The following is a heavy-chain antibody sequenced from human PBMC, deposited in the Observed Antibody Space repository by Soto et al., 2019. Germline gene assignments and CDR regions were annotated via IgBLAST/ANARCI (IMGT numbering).Heavy chain of an antibody. J-gene: IGHJ4*02. CDR3: AGVRRYCSSNSCPADY. CDR1: RDTFTSHP. D-gene: IGHD2-2*01. CDR2: IIPSFGTV. Sequence: QVQLVQSGAEVKKPGSSVRVACKASRDTFTSHPINWVRQAPGQGPEWMGGIIPSFGTVVYAQKFQGRVTSTADESTSTVYMDLSNLRSEDTAVYYCAGVRRYCSSNSCPADYWGQGTLVTVSS. V-gene: IGHV1-69*01.